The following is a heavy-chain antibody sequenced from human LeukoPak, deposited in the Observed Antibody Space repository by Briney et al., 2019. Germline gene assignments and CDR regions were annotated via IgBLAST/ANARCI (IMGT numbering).Heavy chain of an antibody. CDR2: ISSSSSYT. J-gene: IGHJ4*02. Sequence: PRGSLRLSCAASGFTFSEYYMSWIRQAPGKGLEWISFISSSSSYTNYADSVKGRFTISRDNTKNSLYLQMNNLRAEDTAVYYCARGGADYVIGYWGQGTLVTVSS. D-gene: IGHD4-17*01. CDR3: ARGGADYVIGY. CDR1: GFTFSEYY. V-gene: IGHV3-11*06.